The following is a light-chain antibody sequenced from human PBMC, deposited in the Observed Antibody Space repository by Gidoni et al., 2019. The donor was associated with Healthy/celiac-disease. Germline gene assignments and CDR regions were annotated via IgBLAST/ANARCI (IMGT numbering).Light chain of an antibody. CDR2: AAS. J-gene: IGKJ1*01. CDR1: QGISSY. V-gene: IGKV1-8*01. Sequence: AIRMTHSPSSFSASTGDRVTITCRASQGISSYLAWYQQKPGKAPKLLIYAASTLQSGVPSRFSGSGSGTDFTPTISGLQSEEFATYYCQQYYSYPRTFGQGTKVEIK. CDR3: QQYYSYPRT.